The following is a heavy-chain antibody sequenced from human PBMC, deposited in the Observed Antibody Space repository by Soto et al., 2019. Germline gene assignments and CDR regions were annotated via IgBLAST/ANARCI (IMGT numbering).Heavy chain of an antibody. CDR2: VSPSGSNT. Sequence: EVQLLESGGGLVQPGGSLRLSCAASGFIFSNYPMSWVRQAPGKGLEWVSSVSPSGSNTYYADSVKGRFTMSRDNSDNRLHLQMNSLTAEDTAVYFCARRDSSGWYSLDYWGQGTLVTVSS. D-gene: IGHD6-19*01. V-gene: IGHV3-23*01. CDR3: ARRDSSGWYSLDY. CDR1: GFIFSNYP. J-gene: IGHJ4*02.